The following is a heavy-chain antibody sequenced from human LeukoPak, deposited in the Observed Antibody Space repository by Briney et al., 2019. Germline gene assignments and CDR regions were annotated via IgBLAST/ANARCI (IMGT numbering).Heavy chain of an antibody. V-gene: IGHV5-10-1*01. CDR3: ARRRDCSSTSCPDDAFDI. CDR1: AYSFTSYW. J-gene: IGHJ3*02. D-gene: IGHD2-2*01. CDR2: IDPSDSYT. Sequence: GESLLISCKGSAYSFTSYWISWVRQMPGKGLEWMGRIDPSDSYTNYSPSFQGHVTISADKSISTAYLQWSSLKASDTAMYYCARRRDCSSTSCPDDAFDIWGQGTMVTVSS.